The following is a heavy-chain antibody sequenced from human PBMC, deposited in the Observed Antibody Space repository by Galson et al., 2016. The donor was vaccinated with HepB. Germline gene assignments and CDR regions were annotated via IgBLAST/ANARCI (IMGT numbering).Heavy chain of an antibody. J-gene: IGHJ6*02. V-gene: IGHV3-15*07. D-gene: IGHD3-3*01. CDR2: INSKTDGGTT. Sequence: SLRLSCATSGFTFSNAWMHWVRQAPGKGLEWVGRINSKTDGGTTDYAAPVKGRFTISRDDSKNTLYLQMNSLKTEDTAVYYCTTDTNTIFRAPYYYYGMDVWGQGTTVTVSS. CDR3: TTDTNTIFRAPYYYYGMDV. CDR1: GFTFSNAW.